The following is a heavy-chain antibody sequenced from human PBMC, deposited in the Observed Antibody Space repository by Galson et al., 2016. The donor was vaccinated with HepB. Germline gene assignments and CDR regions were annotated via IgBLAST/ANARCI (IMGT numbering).Heavy chain of an antibody. D-gene: IGHD1-1*01. CDR3: TKHAGPGRWKGPRGFDI. CDR1: GYIFTNYW. V-gene: IGHV5-51*01. CDR2: IYPGDSDT. Sequence: QSGAEVKKPGESLKISCSGSGYIFTNYWIGWVRQMPGKGLEWMGIIYPGDSDTRYSPSFQGQVTISADKSFTTAYLQWSTLKASDTAMYYCTKHAGPGRWKGPRGFDIWGQGTMVTVSS. J-gene: IGHJ3*02.